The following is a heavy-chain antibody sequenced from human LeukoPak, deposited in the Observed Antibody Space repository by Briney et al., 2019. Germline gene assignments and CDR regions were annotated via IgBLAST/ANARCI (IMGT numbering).Heavy chain of an antibody. D-gene: IGHD2-2*01. CDR1: GFTFSNYA. J-gene: IGHJ3*02. Sequence: GGSLRLSCAASGFTFSNYAMHWVRQAPGKGLEYVSGISSYGGSTYYTNSVNDRFTISRDNSKNTLYLQMGSLRVEDMAVYYCAKLGDQDAFDIWGQGTMVTVSS. CDR2: ISSYGGST. CDR3: AKLGDQDAFDI. V-gene: IGHV3-64*01.